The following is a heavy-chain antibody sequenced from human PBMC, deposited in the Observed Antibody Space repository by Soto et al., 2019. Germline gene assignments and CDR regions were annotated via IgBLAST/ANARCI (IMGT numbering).Heavy chain of an antibody. D-gene: IGHD6-19*01. V-gene: IGHV3-53*01. Sequence: GGSLRLSCAASGFTVSSNYMSWVRQAPGKGLEWVSVIYSGGSTYYADSVKGRFTISRDNSKNTLYLQMNSLRAEDTAVYYCAREDWSRVAGTDYYYGMDVWGQGTTVTVSS. J-gene: IGHJ6*02. CDR1: GFTVSSNY. CDR2: IYSGGST. CDR3: AREDWSRVAGTDYYYGMDV.